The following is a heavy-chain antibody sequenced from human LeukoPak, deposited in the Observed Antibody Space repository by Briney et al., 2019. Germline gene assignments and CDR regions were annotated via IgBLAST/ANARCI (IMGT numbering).Heavy chain of an antibody. D-gene: IGHD1-1*01. J-gene: IGHJ3*02. CDR3: ARKRFTNNWRTGRSFDI. Sequence: PGVSLRLSCAASGFTFDDYGMSWVRQAPGKGLEWVSGINWNGGSTGYADSVKGRFTISRDNAKNSLYLQMNSLRAEDTALYYCARKRFTNNWRTGRSFDIWGQGTLVTVSS. V-gene: IGHV3-20*04. CDR1: GFTFDDYG. CDR2: INWNGGST.